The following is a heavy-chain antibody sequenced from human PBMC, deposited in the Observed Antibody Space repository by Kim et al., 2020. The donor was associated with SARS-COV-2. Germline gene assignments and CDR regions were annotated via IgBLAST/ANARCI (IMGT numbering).Heavy chain of an antibody. J-gene: IGHJ6*03. V-gene: IGHV3-30-3*01. CDR1: GFTFSSYA. CDR3: ARDNYYDFWSGYTGGYYYYYYMDV. Sequence: GGSLRLSCAASGFTFSSYAMHWVRQAPGKGLEWVAVISYDGSNKYYADSVKGRFTISRDNSKNTLYLQMNSLRAEDTAVYYCARDNYYDFWSGYTGGYYYYYYMDVWGKGTTVTVSS. CDR2: ISYDGSNK. D-gene: IGHD3-3*01.